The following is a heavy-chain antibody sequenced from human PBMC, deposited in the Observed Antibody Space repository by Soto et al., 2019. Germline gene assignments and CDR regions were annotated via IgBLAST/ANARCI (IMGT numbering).Heavy chain of an antibody. Sequence: QVQLQESGPGLVKPSGTLSLTCEVSGGSISSNYWWSWVRQPPGKGLEWIGEMYHRGSTNYNPSLKGRRTITGNKAKNQFFLGLTPVTAADTAVFYWARLATATFWGHCYRPFDNWGQGTMVTVSS. D-gene: IGHD2-21*01. CDR2: MYHRGST. CDR1: GGSISSNYW. V-gene: IGHV4-4*02. CDR3: ARLATATFWGHCYRPFDN. J-gene: IGHJ3*02.